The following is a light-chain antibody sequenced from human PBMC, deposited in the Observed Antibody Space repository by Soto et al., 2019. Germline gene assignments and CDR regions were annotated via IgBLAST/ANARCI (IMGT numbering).Light chain of an antibody. Sequence: SYELTQPTSVAVSPGQTARITCSGDALTNQYAYWYQQKPGQAPVLVIYKDSERPSGIPERFSGSSSGTTVTLTISGVQAEDEADYYCQSADSSGTYVVFGGGTKLTVL. J-gene: IGLJ2*01. CDR1: ALTNQY. V-gene: IGLV3-25*03. CDR3: QSADSSGTYVV. CDR2: KDS.